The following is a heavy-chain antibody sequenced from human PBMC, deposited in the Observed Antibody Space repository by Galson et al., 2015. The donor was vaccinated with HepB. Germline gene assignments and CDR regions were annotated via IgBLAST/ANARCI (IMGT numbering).Heavy chain of an antibody. J-gene: IGHJ4*02. Sequence: SLRLSCAASGFTFSASAIYWVRQASGKGLEWVGRIRSQTNNQATAYAASVKGRFTISRDDSKNTAYLQMNSLKTEDTAVYYCTTSTSSGEVYWGQGTLVPVSS. CDR1: GFTFSASA. CDR2: IRSQTNNQAT. D-gene: IGHD6-6*01. V-gene: IGHV3-73*01. CDR3: TTSTSSGEVY.